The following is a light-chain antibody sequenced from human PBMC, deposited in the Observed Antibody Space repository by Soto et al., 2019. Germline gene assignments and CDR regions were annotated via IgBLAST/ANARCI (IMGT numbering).Light chain of an antibody. J-gene: IGKJ5*01. V-gene: IGKV3-15*01. CDR2: GAS. CDR1: QSVSSN. CDR3: QQYTNWPPNT. Sequence: TQSPGTLSSSPGERATPSCRASQSVSSNYLAWYQQRPGQAPRLLIYGASTRATGVPARFSGRGSGTEFTLTISSLQSEDFAVYYCQQYTNWPPNTFGQGTRLEI.